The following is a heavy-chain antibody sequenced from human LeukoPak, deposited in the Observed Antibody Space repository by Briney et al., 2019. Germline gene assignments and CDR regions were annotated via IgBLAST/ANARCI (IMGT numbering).Heavy chain of an antibody. V-gene: IGHV1-69*05. D-gene: IGHD2-21*02. CDR2: IIPIFNRA. Sequence: ASVKVSCKASGGIFSSLAISWVRQAPGQGLEWMGGIIPIFNRANYARKFQGRDTLTTDESTSTAYMERSSLRSEDQAVYYCARAGNLAYCGGDCYSGWFDPWGQGTLVTVSS. CDR1: GGIFSSLA. CDR3: ARAGNLAYCGGDCYSGWFDP. J-gene: IGHJ5*02.